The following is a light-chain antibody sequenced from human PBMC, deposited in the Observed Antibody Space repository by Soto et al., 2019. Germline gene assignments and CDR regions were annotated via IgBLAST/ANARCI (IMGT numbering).Light chain of an antibody. J-gene: IGKJ2*01. V-gene: IGKV1-39*01. CDR2: SSS. CDR1: HNISSH. CDR3: QQSFSIPYT. Sequence: DIQMTQSPASLSAFIGDRVTITCRTSHNISSHLNWYQQKPGQAPKLLIYSSSSLQSGVPSGFSGSGSGTAFTLTITSLQPDDFATYHWQQSFSIPYTFGQGTKLQIK.